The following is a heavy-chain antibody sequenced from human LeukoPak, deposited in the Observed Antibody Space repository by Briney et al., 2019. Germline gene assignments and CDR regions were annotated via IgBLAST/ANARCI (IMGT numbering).Heavy chain of an antibody. V-gene: IGHV3-21*01. J-gene: IGHJ4*02. CDR3: ATAGGFYSDY. Sequence: GGSLRLSCEASGFTFSSYSMNWVRQAPGKGLEWVSSISSSGNSMYYADSVKGRFTISRDNAKNSLFLQMNSLRAEDTAVYYCATAGGFYSDYWGQGTLVTVSS. CDR1: GFTFSSYS. D-gene: IGHD1-1*01. CDR2: ISSSGNSM.